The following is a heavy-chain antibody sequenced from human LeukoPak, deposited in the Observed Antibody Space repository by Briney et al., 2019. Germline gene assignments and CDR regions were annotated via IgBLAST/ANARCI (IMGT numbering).Heavy chain of an antibody. CDR3: ARDAFDI. CDR1: GGSISSHY. J-gene: IGHJ3*02. CDR2: IYYSGST. V-gene: IGHV4-59*11. Sequence: PSETLSLTCTVSGGSISSHYWSWIRQPPGKGLEWIGYIYYSGSTTYNPSLKSRVIISLDTSKNQFSLKLSSVTAADTAVYYCARDAFDIWGQGTMATVSS.